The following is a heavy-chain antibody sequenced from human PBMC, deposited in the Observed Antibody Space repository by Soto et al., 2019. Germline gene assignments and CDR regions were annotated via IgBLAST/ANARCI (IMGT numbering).Heavy chain of an antibody. Sequence: EVQLLESGGGLVQPGWSLRLSCAASGFTFTSYSMNWVRQAPGKGLEWVSTISGGDTTFYADSVKGRFTISRDESKNTLYLEMNSLRVDDTAVYFCAKRDSGSGTSPPLIGSWGQGTLVTVSS. CDR2: ISGGDTT. CDR1: GFTFTSYS. D-gene: IGHD3-10*01. V-gene: IGHV3-23*01. CDR3: AKRDSGSGTSPPLIGS. J-gene: IGHJ4*02.